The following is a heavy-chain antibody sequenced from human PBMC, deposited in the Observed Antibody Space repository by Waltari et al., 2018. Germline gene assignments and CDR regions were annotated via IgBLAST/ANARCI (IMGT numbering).Heavy chain of an antibody. Sequence: VQLVQSGAEVKKPGSSVKVSCKASGGTFSSYAIRWVLQAPGQGLERMGGIIPIFGTANYAQKFQGRVTITADESTSTAYMELSSLRSEDTAVYYCARDRGVVTSDAFDIWGQGKMVTVSS. J-gene: IGHJ3*02. CDR1: GGTFSSYA. D-gene: IGHD2-8*02. CDR3: ARDRGVVTSDAFDI. V-gene: IGHV1-69*12. CDR2: IIPIFGTA.